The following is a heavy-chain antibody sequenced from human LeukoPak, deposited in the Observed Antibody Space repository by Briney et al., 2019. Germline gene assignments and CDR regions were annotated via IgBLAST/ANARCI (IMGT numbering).Heavy chain of an antibody. CDR1: GYTFTSYG. J-gene: IGHJ6*03. CDR2: ISADNGDT. CDR3: VLSGSSYSLYYYYYMDV. D-gene: IGHD1-26*01. Sequence: GASVKVSCKVSGYTFTSYGITWVRQAPGQGLEWMGWISADNGDTNYAQKLQGRVTMTTDTSTTTAYMELRSLRSDDTAVYYCVLSGSSYSLYYYYYMDVWGKGTTVTVSS. V-gene: IGHV1-18*01.